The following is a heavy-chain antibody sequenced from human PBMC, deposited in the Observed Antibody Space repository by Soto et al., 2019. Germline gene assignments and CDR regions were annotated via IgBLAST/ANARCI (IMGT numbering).Heavy chain of an antibody. V-gene: IGHV4-31*03. CDR1: GGSISSDGYY. Sequence: SETLSLTCTVSGGSISSDGYYWSWIRQHPGKGLEWIGYIYYSGSTYYNPSLKSRVTISVDTSKNQFSLKLSSVAAADTAVYYCAGGFVAMAPKKGTDVWGHGTLVTVS. D-gene: IGHD2-15*01. J-gene: IGHJ6*02. CDR3: AGGFVAMAPKKGTDV. CDR2: IYYSGST.